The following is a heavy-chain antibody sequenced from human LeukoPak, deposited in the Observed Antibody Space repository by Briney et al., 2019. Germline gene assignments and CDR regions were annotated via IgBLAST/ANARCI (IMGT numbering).Heavy chain of an antibody. D-gene: IGHD1-1*01. CDR3: AREKSGTTSYYFDY. CDR2: ISSSSSYT. J-gene: IGHJ4*02. V-gene: IGHV3-11*06. Sequence: GGSLRLSCAASGFTFSDYYMSWIRQAPGKGLEWVSYISSSSSYTNNADPVKGRFTISRDNAKNSLYLQMNSLRPEDTAVYYCAREKSGTTSYYFDYWGQGTLVTVSS. CDR1: GFTFSDYY.